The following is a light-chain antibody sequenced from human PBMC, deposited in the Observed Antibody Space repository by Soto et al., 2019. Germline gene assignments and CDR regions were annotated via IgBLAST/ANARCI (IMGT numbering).Light chain of an antibody. V-gene: IGLV2-23*02. J-gene: IGLJ2*01. CDR1: SSDVGNYNL. CDR2: DVS. Sequence: QSVLTQPASVSRSPGQSITISCTGTSSDVGNYNLVSWYQQYPGKAPKLIIYDVSKRPSGISNRFSGSKSGNTASLTVSGLQAEDEADYYCFSYAGTSMLFGGGTKLTVL. CDR3: FSYAGTSML.